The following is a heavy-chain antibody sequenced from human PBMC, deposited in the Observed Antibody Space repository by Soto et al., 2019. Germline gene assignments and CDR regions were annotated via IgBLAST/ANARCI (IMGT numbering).Heavy chain of an antibody. Sequence: QVSLVQSGAEVKKPGASVNVSCKAFGYIFGNFYIHWVRQAPGQGLEWMGIINPNTGGTSYPQKFQGRVTLTRDTSTSTVHMEMSSLTSEDTAVYYCARDKVYGDNSFDFWGQGTLVTVSS. V-gene: IGHV1-46*01. J-gene: IGHJ4*02. CDR3: ARDKVYGDNSFDF. D-gene: IGHD4-17*01. CDR1: GYIFGNFY. CDR2: INPNTGGT.